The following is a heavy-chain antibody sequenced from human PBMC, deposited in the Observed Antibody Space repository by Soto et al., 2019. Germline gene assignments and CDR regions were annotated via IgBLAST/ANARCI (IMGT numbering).Heavy chain of an antibody. V-gene: IGHV3-9*01. Sequence: SLRLSCAASGFRFRNYAMHWVRRVPGKGLEWVSGISWHSGTIGYADSVRGRFTISRDNAKNSLYLQMNSLRPEDTALYYCVKEKLYSNYEYYFDSWGQGTLVTVSS. J-gene: IGHJ4*02. D-gene: IGHD4-4*01. CDR2: ISWHSGTI. CDR1: GFRFRNYA. CDR3: VKEKLYSNYEYYFDS.